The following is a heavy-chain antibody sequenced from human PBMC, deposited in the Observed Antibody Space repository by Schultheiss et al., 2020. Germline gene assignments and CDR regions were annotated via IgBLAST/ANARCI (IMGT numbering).Heavy chain of an antibody. J-gene: IGHJ4*02. V-gene: IGHV3-23*01. D-gene: IGHD1-26*01. CDR3: AKDRREWELLFLFDY. CDR2: ISGSGGST. CDR1: GFTFSSYA. Sequence: GGSLRLSCAASGFTFSSYAMSWVRQAPGKGLEWVSAISGSGGSTYYADSVKGRFTISRDNSKNTLYLQMNSLRAEDTAVYYCAKDRREWELLFLFDYWGQGTLVTVSS.